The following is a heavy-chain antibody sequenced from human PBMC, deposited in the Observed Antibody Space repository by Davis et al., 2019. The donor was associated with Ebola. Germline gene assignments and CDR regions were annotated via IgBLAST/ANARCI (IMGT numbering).Heavy chain of an antibody. CDR2: ISAYNGNT. CDR1: GYTFTRYG. V-gene: IGHV1-18*01. J-gene: IGHJ5*02. Sequence: AASVQVSCKASGYTFTRYGISWVRQAPGQGLEWMGWISAYNGNTNYAQKLQGRVTMTTDTSTSTAYMELRSLRSDDTAVYYCARDMGMVQEANWFDPWGQGTLVTVSS. D-gene: IGHD3-10*01. CDR3: ARDMGMVQEANWFDP.